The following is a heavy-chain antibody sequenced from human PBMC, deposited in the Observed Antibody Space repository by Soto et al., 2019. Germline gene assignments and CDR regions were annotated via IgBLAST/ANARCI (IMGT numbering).Heavy chain of an antibody. Sequence: PSETLSLTCTVSGDSITSGGYSWTWIRQPPGKGLEWIGYIYYSGSTYYNPSLKSRVTISVDTSKNQFSLKLSSVTAADTAVYYCASRPSGGRVSFDYWGQGTLVTVSS. J-gene: IGHJ4*02. CDR3: ASRPSGGRVSFDY. D-gene: IGHD1-26*01. CDR1: GDSITSGGYS. V-gene: IGHV4-30-2*05. CDR2: IYYSGST.